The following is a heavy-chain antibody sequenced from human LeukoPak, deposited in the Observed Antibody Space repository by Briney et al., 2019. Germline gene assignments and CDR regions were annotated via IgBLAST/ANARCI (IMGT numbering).Heavy chain of an antibody. Sequence: GGSLSFSCAASGFSFSTYAISWVRQAPGKGQGWVSCISTTSSYIFYADSVRGRFTISRDNAKNSLYLQMDSLRAEDTAVYYCARGGIITSYAFEIWGQGTMVTVSS. CDR1: GFSFSTYA. J-gene: IGHJ3*02. CDR3: ARGGIITSYAFEI. CDR2: ISTTSSYI. V-gene: IGHV3-21*01. D-gene: IGHD1-26*01.